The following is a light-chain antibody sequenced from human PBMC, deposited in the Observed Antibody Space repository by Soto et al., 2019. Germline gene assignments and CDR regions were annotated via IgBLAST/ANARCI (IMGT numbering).Light chain of an antibody. J-gene: IGKJ1*01. CDR1: QSLGSTY. CDR3: QQYSGALPWT. Sequence: EIVLTQSPGTLSLSPGDRATLSCRASQSLGSTYLAWFQQRPGQAPRLLIFATSTRASGVPDRFTGSRSGAEFTLTSSGLEPEDVAVYYCQQYSGALPWTFGQGTNVEI. V-gene: IGKV3-20*01. CDR2: ATS.